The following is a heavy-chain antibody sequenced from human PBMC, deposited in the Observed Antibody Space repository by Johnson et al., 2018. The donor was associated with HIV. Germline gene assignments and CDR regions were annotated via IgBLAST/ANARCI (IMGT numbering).Heavy chain of an antibody. CDR3: ARRGRRADDAFDF. J-gene: IGHJ3*01. CDR2: ISYDGSNK. CDR1: GFTFSSYA. D-gene: IGHD3-16*01. Sequence: QVQLVESGGGVVQPGRSLRLSCAASGFTFSSYAMHWVRQAPGKGLEWVAVISYDGSNKYYADSVKGRFTISRDNSKNTLYLQMNSLRAEDTAVYYCARRGRRADDAFDFWGQGTMVTGSS. V-gene: IGHV3-30*04.